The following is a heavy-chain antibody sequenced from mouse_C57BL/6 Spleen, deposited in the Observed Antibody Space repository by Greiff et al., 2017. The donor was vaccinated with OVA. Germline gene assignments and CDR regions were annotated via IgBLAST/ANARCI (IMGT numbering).Heavy chain of an antibody. CDR1: GYTFTSYW. V-gene: IGHV1-55*01. CDR2: IYPGSGST. J-gene: IGHJ1*03. D-gene: IGHD2-5*01. Sequence: VQLQQPGAELVKPGASVKMSCKASGYTFTSYWITWVKQRPGQGLEWIGDIYPGSGSTNYNEKFKSKATLTVDTSSSTAYMQLSSLTSEDSAVYYCAREEAIVTTGYFDVWGTGTTVTFSS. CDR3: AREEAIVTTGYFDV.